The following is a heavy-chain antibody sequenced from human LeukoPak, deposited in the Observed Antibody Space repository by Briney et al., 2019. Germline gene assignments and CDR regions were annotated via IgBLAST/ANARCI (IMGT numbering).Heavy chain of an antibody. V-gene: IGHV4-59*01. CDR1: GGSIISYY. CDR2: VYHSGST. J-gene: IGHJ5*02. D-gene: IGHD3-10*01. Sequence: TPSETLSLTCSVSGGSIISYYWSWIRHPAGKGLEWIGNVYHSGSTTYNQSLKSRVSMSVDMSKNQFTLNLRSVTAADTATYYCATDRQEGGSGSYWFDPWGQGTQVTVSS. CDR3: ATDRQEGGSGSYWFDP.